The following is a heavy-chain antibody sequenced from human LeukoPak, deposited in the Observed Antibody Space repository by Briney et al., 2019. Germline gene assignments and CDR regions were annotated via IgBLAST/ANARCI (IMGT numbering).Heavy chain of an antibody. D-gene: IGHD5-12*01. Sequence: SETLSLTYTVSGGSISSYSWSWIRQPPGKGLEWIGYIYYSGSTNYNPSLKSRVTISVDTSKNQFSLKLSSVTAADTAVYYCARGVTSGYASDYYFDYWGQGTLLTVSS. CDR3: ARGVTSGYASDYYFDY. CDR2: IYYSGST. V-gene: IGHV4-59*01. J-gene: IGHJ4*02. CDR1: GGSISSYS.